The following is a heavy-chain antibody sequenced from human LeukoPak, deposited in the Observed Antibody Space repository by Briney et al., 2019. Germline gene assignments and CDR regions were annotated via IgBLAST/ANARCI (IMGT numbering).Heavy chain of an antibody. Sequence: QPGGSLRLSCAASGFTFSSNSMNWVRQAPGKGLEWVSYISSSSGTIYYADSVKGRFTISRDNAKNSLYLQMNSLRAEDTAVYYYARELGYCSGGSCYNIRFDPWGQGTLVTVSS. D-gene: IGHD2-15*01. CDR1: GFTFSSNS. CDR2: ISSSSGTI. V-gene: IGHV3-48*01. CDR3: ARELGYCSGGSCYNIRFDP. J-gene: IGHJ5*02.